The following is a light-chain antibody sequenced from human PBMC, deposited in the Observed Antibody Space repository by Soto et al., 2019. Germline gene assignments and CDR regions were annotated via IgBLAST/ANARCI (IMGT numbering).Light chain of an antibody. CDR3: QQYNSYS. CDR2: HAS. Sequence: DIQMTQSPSTLPASVGDRVTITCRASQSISNWLAWYQQKPGKAPKLLIYHASTLESGVPSRFSGSGSGTEFTLTISSLQPDDFATYYCQQYNSYSFGQGTKVEMK. J-gene: IGKJ1*01. V-gene: IGKV1-5*01. CDR1: QSISNW.